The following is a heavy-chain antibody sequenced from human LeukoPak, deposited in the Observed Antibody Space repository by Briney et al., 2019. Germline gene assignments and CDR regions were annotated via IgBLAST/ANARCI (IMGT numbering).Heavy chain of an antibody. CDR3: ARDRTATVTRNYYYYYGMDV. J-gene: IGHJ6*02. CDR1: GDSVSSNSAA. Sequence: SQTLSLTCAISGDSVSSNSAAWNWIRQSPSRGLEWLGRTYYRSKWYNDYAVSVKSRITINPDTSKNQFSLQLNSVTPEDTAVYYCARDRTATVTRNYYYYYGMDVWGQGTTVTVSS. D-gene: IGHD4-11*01. CDR2: TYYRSKWYN. V-gene: IGHV6-1*01.